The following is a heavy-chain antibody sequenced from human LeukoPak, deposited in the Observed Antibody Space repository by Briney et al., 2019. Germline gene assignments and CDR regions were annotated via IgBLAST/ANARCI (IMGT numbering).Heavy chain of an antibody. Sequence: ASVKVSCKASGYTFTGYYMHWVRQAPGQGLEWMGWINPNSGGTNYAQKFQGRVTMTRDTSTSTVYMELSSLRSEDTAVYYCARDQVSRGSLNWYFDLWGRGTLVTVSS. V-gene: IGHV1-2*02. J-gene: IGHJ2*01. CDR2: INPNSGGT. D-gene: IGHD3-10*01. CDR1: GYTFTGYY. CDR3: ARDQVSRGSLNWYFDL.